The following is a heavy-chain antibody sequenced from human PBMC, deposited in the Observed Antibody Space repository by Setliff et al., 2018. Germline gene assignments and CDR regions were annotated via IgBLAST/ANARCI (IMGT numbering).Heavy chain of an antibody. D-gene: IGHD3-16*01. Sequence: GGSLRLSCAASGFTFSNAWMSWVRQAPGKGLEWVGRIKSKTDGGTTDYAAPVKGRFTMSRDDSRTVAYLQMESLKSEDTAIYYCARSVHWVLDKWGRGTSLTVSS. CDR2: IKSKTDGGTT. J-gene: IGHJ4*02. CDR1: GFTFSNAW. V-gene: IGHV3-15*01. CDR3: ARSVHWVLDK.